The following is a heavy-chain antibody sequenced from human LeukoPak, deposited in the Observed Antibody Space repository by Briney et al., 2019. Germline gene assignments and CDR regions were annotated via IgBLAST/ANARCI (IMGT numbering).Heavy chain of an antibody. Sequence: SETLSLTCTVSGGSISSYYWSWIRQPPGKGLGWIGYIYYSGSTNYNPSLKSRVTISVDTSKNQFSLKLSSVTAADTAVYYCARDRSGWYSGTRGWFDPWGQGTLVTVSS. J-gene: IGHJ5*02. CDR3: ARDRSGWYSGTRGWFDP. CDR2: IYYSGST. V-gene: IGHV4-59*01. CDR1: GGSISSYY. D-gene: IGHD6-19*01.